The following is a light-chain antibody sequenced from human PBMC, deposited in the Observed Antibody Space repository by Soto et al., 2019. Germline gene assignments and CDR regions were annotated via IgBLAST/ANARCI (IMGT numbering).Light chain of an antibody. J-gene: IGKJ1*01. CDR1: QSVNTN. V-gene: IGKV3-15*01. CDR3: QQYNQWPRT. CDR2: ETA. Sequence: EIVMTQSPATLSVSPGERDTLSCRASQSVNTNLAWYKQQTGQTPRLLIYETATRATGVPARFGGSSSGTVFTLTISSLQPEDFAVYYCQQYNQWPRTFGQGTKVDIK.